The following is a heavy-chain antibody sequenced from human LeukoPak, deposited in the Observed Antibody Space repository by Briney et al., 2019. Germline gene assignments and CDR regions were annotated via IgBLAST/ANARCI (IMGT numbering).Heavy chain of an antibody. CDR1: GGSMSPYH. CDR3: ARAVSGRFDY. J-gene: IGHJ4*02. CDR2: IHYSGST. V-gene: IGHV4-59*08. D-gene: IGHD6-19*01. Sequence: SETLPLTCTVSGGSMSPYHWGWIRQPPGKGLEWTGYIHYSGSTNYNPSLKSRVTISVDTSKNQFSLKLSSVTAADTAIYYCARAVSGRFDYWGQGTLVTVSS.